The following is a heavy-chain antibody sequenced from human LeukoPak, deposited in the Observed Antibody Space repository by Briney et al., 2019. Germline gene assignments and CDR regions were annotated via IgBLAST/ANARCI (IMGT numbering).Heavy chain of an antibody. Sequence: ASVKGSCKASGYTFTSYGISWVRQAPGQGLEWMGWISAYNGNTNYAQKLQGRVTMTTDTSTSTAYMELRSLRSDDTAVYYCARLAATLKDFDYWGQGTLVTVSP. CDR2: ISAYNGNT. V-gene: IGHV1-18*01. J-gene: IGHJ4*02. CDR3: ARLAATLKDFDY. D-gene: IGHD2-15*01. CDR1: GYTFTSYG.